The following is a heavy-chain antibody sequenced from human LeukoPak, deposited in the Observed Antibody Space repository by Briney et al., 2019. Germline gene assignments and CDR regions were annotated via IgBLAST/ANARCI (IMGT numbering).Heavy chain of an antibody. J-gene: IGHJ4*02. V-gene: IGHV3-23*01. D-gene: IGHD2-8*02. Sequence: GGSLRLSCAASGFTFSTFAMIWVRQPPGKGLEWVSSIFPSGGEIHYADSVRGRFTISRDNSKSTLSLQMNSLRAEDTAIYYCATYRQVLLPFESGGQGTLVTVS. CDR3: ATYRQVLLPFES. CDR1: GFTFSTFA. CDR2: IFPSGGEI.